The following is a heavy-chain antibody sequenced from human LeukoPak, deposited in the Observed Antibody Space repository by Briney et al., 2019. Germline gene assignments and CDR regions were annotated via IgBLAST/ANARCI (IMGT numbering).Heavy chain of an antibody. CDR1: GGSISSYY. CDR2: IYPTGSI. J-gene: IGHJ4*02. Sequence: PSETLSLTCTVSGGSISSYYWSWIRQPAGKALEWIGRIYPTGSINYNPSLKSRVTMSVDTSKNQLSLKLTSLTAADTAVYFCARDPSTFSGYFDFWGQGTLVTVSS. CDR3: ARDPSTFSGYFDF. D-gene: IGHD3-22*01. V-gene: IGHV4-4*07.